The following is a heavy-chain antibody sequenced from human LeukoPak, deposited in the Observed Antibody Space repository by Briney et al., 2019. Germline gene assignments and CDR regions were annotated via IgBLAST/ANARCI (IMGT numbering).Heavy chain of an antibody. D-gene: IGHD3-22*01. CDR1: GGSISSSSYY. CDR3: ARESLDSRIY. CDR2: IYYSGST. Sequence: SETLPLTCTVSGGSISSSSYYWGWIRQPPGKGLEWIGSIYYSGSTYYNPSLKSRVTISVDTSKNQFSLKLSSVTAADTAVYYCARESLDSRIYWGQGTLVTFSS. J-gene: IGHJ4*02. V-gene: IGHV4-39*01.